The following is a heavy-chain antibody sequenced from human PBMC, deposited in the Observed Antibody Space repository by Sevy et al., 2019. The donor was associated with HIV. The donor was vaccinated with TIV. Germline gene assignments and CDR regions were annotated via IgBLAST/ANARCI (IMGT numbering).Heavy chain of an antibody. J-gene: IGHJ4*02. CDR1: GFAFYDYS. D-gene: IGHD2-8*01. Sequence: GGSLRLSCAASGFAFYDYSMSWIRQAPGKGLEWVATLSFGCGKINYADSVKGRFTISRDNSKDSFYLQMDNLRVEDTALYYCAREGCTRPHDYWGQGSRVTVSS. CDR2: LSFGCGKI. CDR3: AREGCTRPHDY. V-gene: IGHV3-23*01.